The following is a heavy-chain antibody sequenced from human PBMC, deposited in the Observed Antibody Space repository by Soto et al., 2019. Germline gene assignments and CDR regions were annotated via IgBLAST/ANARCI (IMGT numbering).Heavy chain of an antibody. CDR3: AQTLGSAVAGPGRFDL. D-gene: IGHD6-19*01. CDR1: GGTFNRYA. CDR2: ITPMFGIG. J-gene: IGHJ2*01. Sequence: QVQLVQSGAEVKKPGSSVKDSCKASGGTFNRYAISWLRQAPGQGPEWMGGITPMFGIGNYAQKFQGRVTITADESTTTVHMELRRLTCEDTAVYYCAQTLGSAVAGPGRFDLWGRGTRVIVSS. V-gene: IGHV1-69*12.